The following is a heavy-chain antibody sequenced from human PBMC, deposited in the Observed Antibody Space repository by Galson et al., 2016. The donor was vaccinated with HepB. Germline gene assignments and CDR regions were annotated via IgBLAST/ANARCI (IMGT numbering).Heavy chain of an antibody. Sequence: SVKVSCKAFGGAFTTYTISWVRQAPGQGLEWMGGIFPVFGTPNYAQNFQGRVTITADESTSTAYMELTSPRSEDTAVYYCTGDSGDCNAGSCGSPIRWFDPWGQGTLVTVSS. CDR1: GGAFTTYT. J-gene: IGHJ5*02. D-gene: IGHD2-15*01. CDR2: IFPVFGTP. V-gene: IGHV1-69*13. CDR3: TGDSGDCNAGSCGSPIRWFDP.